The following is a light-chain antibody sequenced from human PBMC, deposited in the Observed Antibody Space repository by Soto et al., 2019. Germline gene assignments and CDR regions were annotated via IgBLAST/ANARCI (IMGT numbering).Light chain of an antibody. V-gene: IGLV2-14*01. J-gene: IGLJ2*01. Sequence: QSALTQPASVSGSPGQSITISCTGTSRDIGAYIYVSWFQQYPGRAPKCMIYDVNNRPSGVSNRLSGSKSGNTASLTISGLQAEDEAVYFCTSYTTANTLALGGGTKLTVL. CDR3: TSYTTANTLA. CDR1: SRDIGAYIY. CDR2: DVN.